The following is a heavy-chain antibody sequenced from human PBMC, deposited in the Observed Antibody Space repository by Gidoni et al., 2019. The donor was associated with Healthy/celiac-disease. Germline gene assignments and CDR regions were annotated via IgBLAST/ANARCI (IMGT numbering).Heavy chain of an antibody. Sequence: QFQLVQSGAEVKKPGASVKVSCKVSGYTLTELSMHWVRQGPGKGLEWMGGVDPEDGETIDAQKFQGRVTMTEDTSTDTAYMELSSLRSEDTAVYYCATGAGRGSSGWYGEFDYWGQGTLVTVSS. CDR3: ATGAGRGSSGWYGEFDY. CDR1: GYTLTELS. V-gene: IGHV1-24*01. D-gene: IGHD6-19*01. J-gene: IGHJ4*02. CDR2: VDPEDGET.